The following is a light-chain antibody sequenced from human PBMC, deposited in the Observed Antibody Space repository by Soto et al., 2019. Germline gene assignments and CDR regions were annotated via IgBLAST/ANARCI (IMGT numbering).Light chain of an antibody. Sequence: EIVLTQSPGTLSLSPGERATLSCRASQSVSTNYLAWYQQKPGRAPRLLIYGASSRVTGIPGRFSGSGSGTDFTLTISRLELDDFAGYYCQQYGSSPPITFGQGTRLEIK. J-gene: IGKJ5*01. CDR1: QSVSTNY. V-gene: IGKV3-20*01. CDR2: GAS. CDR3: QQYGSSPPIT.